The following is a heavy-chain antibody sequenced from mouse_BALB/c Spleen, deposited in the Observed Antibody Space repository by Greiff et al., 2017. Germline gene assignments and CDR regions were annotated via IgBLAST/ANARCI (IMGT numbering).Heavy chain of an antibody. Sequence: EVMLVESGGDLVKPGGSLKLSCAASGFTFSSYGMSWVRQTPDKRLEWVATISSGGSYTYYPDSVKGRFTISRDNAKNTLYLQMGSLKSEDTAMYYCARRYGRAWFAYWGQGTLVTVSA. CDR2: ISSGGSYT. D-gene: IGHD2-14*01. V-gene: IGHV5-6*01. CDR1: GFTFSSYG. CDR3: ARRYGRAWFAY. J-gene: IGHJ3*01.